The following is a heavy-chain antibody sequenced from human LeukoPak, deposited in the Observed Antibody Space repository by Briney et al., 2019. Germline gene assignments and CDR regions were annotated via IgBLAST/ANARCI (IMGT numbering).Heavy chain of an antibody. Sequence: GGALRLSCAGSGFTFSSYGMHWVRQAPGKGLEGVASISSSSSYIYYADSVKGRFTISRHNAKNSLYLQMNSLTTEDTAVYYCTTDTARAHYWGQGTPVTASS. CDR1: GFTFSSYG. CDR2: ISSSSSYI. V-gene: IGHV3-21*03. CDR3: TTDTARAHY. D-gene: IGHD5-18*01. J-gene: IGHJ4*02.